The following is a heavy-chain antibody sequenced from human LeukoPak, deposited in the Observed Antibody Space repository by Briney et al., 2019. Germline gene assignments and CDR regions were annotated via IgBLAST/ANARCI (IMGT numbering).Heavy chain of an antibody. D-gene: IGHD6-19*01. CDR3: ARVPYSSGSPWGAFDI. CDR1: GGSISSSSYY. J-gene: IGHJ3*02. V-gene: IGHV4-39*07. Sequence: PSETLSLTCTVSGGSISSSSYYWGWIRQPPGKGLEWIGSIYYSGSTYYNPSLKSRVTISVDTSKNQFSLKLSSVTAADTAVYYCARVPYSSGSPWGAFDIWGQGTMVTVSS. CDR2: IYYSGST.